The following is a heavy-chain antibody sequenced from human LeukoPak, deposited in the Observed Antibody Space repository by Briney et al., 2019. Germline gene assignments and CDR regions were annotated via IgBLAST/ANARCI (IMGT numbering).Heavy chain of an antibody. D-gene: IGHD5-18*01. Sequence: ASVKVSCKASGYTFTSYYMHWVRQAPGQGREWMGWINPNSGGTNYAQKFQGRVTMTRDTSISTAYMELSRLRSDDTALYYCARNVPGLHTAVDYWGQGTLVTVSS. J-gene: IGHJ4*02. CDR3: ARNVPGLHTAVDY. CDR2: INPNSGGT. V-gene: IGHV1-2*02. CDR1: GYTFTSYY.